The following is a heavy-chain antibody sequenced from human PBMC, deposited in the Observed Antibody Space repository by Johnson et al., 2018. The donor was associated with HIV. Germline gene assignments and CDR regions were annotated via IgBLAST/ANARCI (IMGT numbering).Heavy chain of an antibody. D-gene: IGHD2-15*01. J-gene: IGHJ3*02. V-gene: IGHV3-20*04. CDR2: INWNGGST. CDR3: ARAGIVFDI. Sequence: EQLVESGGRVVRPGGSLRLSCAASGFTFEDYGMSWVREAPGKGLEWVSGINWNGGSTGYVDSVKGRFTISRDNAKDTLYLQLNSLTAEDTAVYYCARAGIVFDIWGQGTMVTVSA. CDR1: GFTFEDYG.